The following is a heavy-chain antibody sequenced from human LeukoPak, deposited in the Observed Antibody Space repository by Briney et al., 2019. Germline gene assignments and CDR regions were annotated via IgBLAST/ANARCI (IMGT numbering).Heavy chain of an antibody. J-gene: IGHJ5*02. CDR2: INPNSGGT. Sequence: ASVKVSCKASGYTLTGYYMHWVRQAPGQGLEWMGWINPNSGGTNYAQKFQGRVTMTRDTSISTAYMELSRLRSDDTAVYYCARAEGGTIFGVVISWGQGTLVTVSS. CDR3: ARAEGGTIFGVVIS. V-gene: IGHV1-2*02. D-gene: IGHD3-3*01. CDR1: GYTLTGYY.